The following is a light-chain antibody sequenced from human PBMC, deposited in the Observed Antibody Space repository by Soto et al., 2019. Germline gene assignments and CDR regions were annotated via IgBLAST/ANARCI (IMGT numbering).Light chain of an antibody. CDR1: SNDVGGYNH. CDR2: EVT. Sequence: QSLLTQPPSASGSPGQSVTISCTGTSNDVGGYNHVSWYQQHPGKAPKVVIYEVTKRPSGVPDRVSGCKSGNTASLTVSRLQAEYEAESYCRSYATGDNDDFGSGTKDHVL. V-gene: IGLV2-8*01. J-gene: IGLJ1*01. CDR3: RSYATGDNDD.